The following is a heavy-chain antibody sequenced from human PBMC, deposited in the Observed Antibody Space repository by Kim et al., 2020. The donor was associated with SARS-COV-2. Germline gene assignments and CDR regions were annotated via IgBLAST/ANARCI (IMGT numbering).Heavy chain of an antibody. V-gene: IGHV7-4-1*02. Sequence: AQSFTGRFVFSLDTSDSTAYLQISSLKAEDTAVYYCARIYLGGPYYFDYWGQGTLVTVSS. D-gene: IGHD1-26*01. CDR3: ARIYLGGPYYFDY. J-gene: IGHJ4*02.